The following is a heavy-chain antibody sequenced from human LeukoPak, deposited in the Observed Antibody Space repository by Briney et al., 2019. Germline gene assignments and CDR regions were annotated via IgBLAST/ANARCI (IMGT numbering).Heavy chain of an antibody. J-gene: IGHJ4*02. V-gene: IGHV3-7*01. D-gene: IGHD3-3*01. Sequence: GGSLRLSCAASGFSFSSYWMSWVRQAPGKWLEWVASIKQDGSEKYYVDSVKGRFTISRDNAKKSMFLRMNSLRAEDTAVYYCARDLWGYDFWSGYYTGIYWGQGILVTVSS. CDR3: ARDLWGYDFWSGYYTGIY. CDR2: IKQDGSEK. CDR1: GFSFSSYW.